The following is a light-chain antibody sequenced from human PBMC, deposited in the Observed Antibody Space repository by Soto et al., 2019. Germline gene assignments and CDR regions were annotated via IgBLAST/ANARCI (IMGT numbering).Light chain of an antibody. CDR2: GNT. J-gene: IGLJ1*01. CDR1: SSNIGSTYD. CDR3: QSYDDSLSVHYV. V-gene: IGLV1-40*01. Sequence: QPVLTQPPSVSGAPGQRVTISCTGSSSNIGSTYDVQWYQQLPGTAPKLLIHGNTDRPSGVPDRFSGSKSGTSASLAITGLQADDEAEYYCQSYDDSLSVHYVFGTGTKVTVL.